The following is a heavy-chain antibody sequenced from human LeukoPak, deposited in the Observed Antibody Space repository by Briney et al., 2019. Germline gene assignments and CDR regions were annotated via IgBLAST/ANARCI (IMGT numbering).Heavy chain of an antibody. D-gene: IGHD6-6*01. CDR3: ARLRIAARRALGYYYYYMDV. Sequence: PSGTLSLTCTVSSGSISSSSYYWGWIRQPPGKGLEWIGSIYYSGSTYYNPSLKSRVTISVDTSKNQFSLKLSSVTAADTAVYYCARLRIAARRALGYYYYYMDVWGKGTTVTVSS. CDR2: IYYSGST. J-gene: IGHJ6*03. V-gene: IGHV4-39*01. CDR1: SGSISSSSYY.